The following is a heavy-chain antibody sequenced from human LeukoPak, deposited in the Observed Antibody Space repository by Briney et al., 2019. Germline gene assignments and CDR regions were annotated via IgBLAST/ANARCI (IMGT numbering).Heavy chain of an antibody. V-gene: IGHV1-69*05. CDR1: GGTFSSYA. D-gene: IGHD6-13*01. J-gene: IGHJ4*02. CDR3: ARRGRVAAAGFYFDY. CDR2: IIPIFGTA. Sequence: SVKVSCKASGGTFSSYAISWVRQAPGQGLEWMGGIIPIFGTANYAQKFQGRVTITTDESTSTAYMGLSSLRSEDTAVYYCARRGRVAAAGFYFDYWGQGTLVTVSS.